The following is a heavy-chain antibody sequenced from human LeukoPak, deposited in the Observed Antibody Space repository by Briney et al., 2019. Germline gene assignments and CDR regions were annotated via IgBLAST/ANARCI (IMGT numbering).Heavy chain of an antibody. J-gene: IGHJ4*02. V-gene: IGHV3-23*01. Sequence: GGSLRLSCAASGFTFSSYEMNWVRQAPGKGLEWVSGIGVSGIHTYFADSVKGRFSISRDDSKNTVYPQMNSLRAGDTALYFCARDLSLLGLDDWGQGTLVTVSS. CDR3: ARDLSLLGLDD. CDR1: GFTFSSYE. D-gene: IGHD3-16*01. CDR2: IGVSGIHT.